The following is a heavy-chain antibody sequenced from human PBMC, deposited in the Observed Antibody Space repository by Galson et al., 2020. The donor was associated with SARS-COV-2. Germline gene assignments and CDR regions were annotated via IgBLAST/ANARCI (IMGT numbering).Heavy chain of an antibody. J-gene: IGHJ6*02. D-gene: IGHD7-27*01. V-gene: IGHV3-21*01. CDR2: ISSNGPYI. Sequence: GGSLRLSCAVSGFTFSNYNMNWVRQAPGEGLEWVSSISSNGPYIYYADSVKGRFTISRDNAKNSLYLQMNSLRAEDTAVYYCARDQRPWGSGMDVWGQGTTVTVSS. CDR3: ARDQRPWGSGMDV. CDR1: GFTFSNYN.